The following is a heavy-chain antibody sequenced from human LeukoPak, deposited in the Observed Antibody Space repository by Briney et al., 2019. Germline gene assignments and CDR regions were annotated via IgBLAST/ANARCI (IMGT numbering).Heavy chain of an antibody. Sequence: ASVKVSCKASGGTFSSYAISWVRQAPGQGLEWMGRIIPILGIANYAQKFQGRVTITADKSTSIAYMELSSLRSEDTAVYYCASSGSGSYYWFDYWGQGTLVTVSS. V-gene: IGHV1-69*04. CDR3: ASSGSGSYYWFDY. D-gene: IGHD3-10*01. CDR2: IIPILGIA. CDR1: GGTFSSYA. J-gene: IGHJ4*02.